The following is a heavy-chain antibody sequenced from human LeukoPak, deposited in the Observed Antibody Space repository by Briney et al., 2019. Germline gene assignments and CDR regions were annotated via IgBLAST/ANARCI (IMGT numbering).Heavy chain of an antibody. J-gene: IGHJ4*02. CDR3: ARDVGDWSYFDY. CDR2: IYYRGRT. D-gene: IGHD1-26*01. CDR1: GGSISNGVYY. V-gene: IGHV4-31*01. Sequence: SETLSLTCTVSGGSISNGVYYWSWIRQHPGKGLEWIGYIYYRGRTYYNPSLKSQVTISVDTSKNQFSLKLSSVTAADTAVYYCARDVGDWSYFDYWGQGTLVTVSS.